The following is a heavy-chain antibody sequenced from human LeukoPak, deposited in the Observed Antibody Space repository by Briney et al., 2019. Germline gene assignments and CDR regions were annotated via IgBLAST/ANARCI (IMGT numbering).Heavy chain of an antibody. CDR3: ARDNYYDTSGYHL. J-gene: IGHJ4*02. CDR2: IYTSGST. V-gene: IGHV4-4*07. CDR1: GGSISSYY. Sequence: PSETLSLTCTVSGGSISSYYWSWIRQPAGKGLEWIGRIYTSGSTNYNPSLKSRVTMPVDTSKNQFSLKLRSVTAADTAVYYCARDNYYDTSGYHLWGQGTLVTVSS. D-gene: IGHD3-22*01.